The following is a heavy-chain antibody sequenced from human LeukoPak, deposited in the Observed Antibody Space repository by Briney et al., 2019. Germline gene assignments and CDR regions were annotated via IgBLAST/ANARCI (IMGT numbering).Heavy chain of an antibody. J-gene: IGHJ6*04. CDR1: GYTFDIYN. V-gene: IGHV1-8*01. CDR3: ARGGIRDSNNVNYLYMDV. D-gene: IGHD4-11*01. CDR2: MNPRTGFA. Sequence: GASVKVSCKASGYTFDIYNVYWVRQATGKGLEWMGWMNPRTGFAGYAQKFQDRVNMTRNTFITTAYMELTSLRSEDTAGYFCARGGIRDSNNVNYLYMDVWGKGTTVIVSS.